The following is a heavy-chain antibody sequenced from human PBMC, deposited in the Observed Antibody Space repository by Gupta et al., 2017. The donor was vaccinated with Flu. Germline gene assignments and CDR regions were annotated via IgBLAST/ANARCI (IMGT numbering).Heavy chain of an antibody. CDR2: ISYDGSNK. CDR3: AKGDGQLLYEVDY. Sequence: QVQLVESGGGVVQPGRSLRLSCAASGFTFSSYGMHWVRQAPGKGLEWVAVISYDGSNKYYADSVKGRFTISRDNSKNTLYLQMNSLRAEDTAVYYCAKGDGQLLYEVDYWGQGTLVTVSS. J-gene: IGHJ4*02. V-gene: IGHV3-30*18. D-gene: IGHD2-2*02. CDR1: GFTFSSYG.